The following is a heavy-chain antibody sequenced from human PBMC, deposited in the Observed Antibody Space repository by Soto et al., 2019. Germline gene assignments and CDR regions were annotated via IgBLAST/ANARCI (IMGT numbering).Heavy chain of an antibody. V-gene: IGHV1-18*01. J-gene: IGHJ4*02. Sequence: QVQLVQSGAEVKKPGASVKVSCKASGYTFTSYGITWVRQAPGQRLEWMGWFNTYNGNTNYAQKLQGRVTMTTDTSTSTAYMERRSLSSDDTAVYYCARERGGYSYGDYWGQGALVTVSS. CDR3: ARERGGYSYGDY. CDR1: GYTFTSYG. CDR2: FNTYNGNT. D-gene: IGHD5-18*01.